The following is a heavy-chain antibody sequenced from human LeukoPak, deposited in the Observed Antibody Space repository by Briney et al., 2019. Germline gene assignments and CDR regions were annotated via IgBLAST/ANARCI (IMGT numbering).Heavy chain of an antibody. CDR1: GVSIGSYY. D-gene: IGHD1-26*01. Sequence: PSETLSLTCTVSGVSIGSYYWSWIRQPAGKGLDWIGRLHTSGSTYYNPFFKSRVTMSVDTSKNQFSLKLSSVTAADTAVYYCARDLITGATGGDDYWGQGTLVTVSS. CDR2: LHTSGST. V-gene: IGHV4-4*07. CDR3: ARDLITGATGGDDY. J-gene: IGHJ4*02.